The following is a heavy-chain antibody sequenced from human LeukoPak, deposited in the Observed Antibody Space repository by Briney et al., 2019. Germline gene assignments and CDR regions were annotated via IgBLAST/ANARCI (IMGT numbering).Heavy chain of an antibody. CDR2: IYPGDSDT. CDR3: ARRGIAARPFDY. CDR1: GYSFTTHW. Sequence: GESLKISCKASGYSFTTHWIGWVRQMPGKGLEWMGIIYPGDSDTRYSPSFQGHVTISADKSISTAYLQWSSLKASDTAMYFCARRGIAARPFDYWGQGTLVTVSS. V-gene: IGHV5-51*01. J-gene: IGHJ4*02. D-gene: IGHD6-6*01.